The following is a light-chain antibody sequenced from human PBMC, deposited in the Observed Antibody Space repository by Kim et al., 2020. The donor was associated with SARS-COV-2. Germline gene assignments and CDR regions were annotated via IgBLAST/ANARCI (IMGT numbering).Light chain of an antibody. V-gene: IGLV3-1*01. J-gene: IGLJ2*01. Sequence: SVSPGQTATITCSGDKLGDKFACWYQQKPGQSPVLVIYQDTKRPSGIPERFSGSSSGNTATLTISGTQAVDEADYYCQAWDSSTVVFGGGTQLTVL. CDR3: QAWDSSTVV. CDR1: KLGDKF. CDR2: QDT.